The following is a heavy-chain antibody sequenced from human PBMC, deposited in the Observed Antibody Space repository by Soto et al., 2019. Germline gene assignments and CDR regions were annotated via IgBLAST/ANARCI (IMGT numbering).Heavy chain of an antibody. CDR1: GFSLSSSAVD. CDR2: IYWDNNK. D-gene: IGHD2-21*01. Sequence: QITLKESGPTLVKPTQTLTLTCTFSGFSLSSSAVDVGWIRQPPGKALEWLALIYWDNNKDYSPSLKSRLTITTDTSKNQVVLTMTDMDHVDTATYYCAHGDRLWESVYYFDYWGQGSLVTVSS. CDR3: AHGDRLWESVYYFDY. V-gene: IGHV2-5*02. J-gene: IGHJ4*02.